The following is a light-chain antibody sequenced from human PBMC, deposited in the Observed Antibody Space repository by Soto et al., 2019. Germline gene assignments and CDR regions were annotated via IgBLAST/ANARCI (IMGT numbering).Light chain of an antibody. V-gene: IGKV3-20*01. Sequence: EIVLTQSPGTLSLSPGERATLSCRASQSVSSSYLAWYQQKPGQAPRLLIYGASSRATGIPDRFTGSGSGTHFTLTISRPEPEDFAVYYCQQYASTPPITFGQGTRLEIK. J-gene: IGKJ5*01. CDR3: QQYASTPPIT. CDR1: QSVSSSY. CDR2: GAS.